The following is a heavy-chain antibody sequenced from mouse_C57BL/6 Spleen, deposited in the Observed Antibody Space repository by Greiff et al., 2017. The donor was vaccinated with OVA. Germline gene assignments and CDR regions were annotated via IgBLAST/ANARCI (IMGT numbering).Heavy chain of an antibody. V-gene: IGHV3-6*01. J-gene: IGHJ2*01. CDR2: ISYDGSN. D-gene: IGHD4-1*01. CDR3: ARVGRRDFDY. Sequence: EVQLQQSGPGLVKPSQSLSLTCSVTGYSITSGYFWNWIRQFPGNKLEWMGYISYDGSNNYNPSLKNRISITRDTSKNQFFLQLNSVTTEDTATYYYARVGRRDFDYWGQGTTLTVSS. CDR1: GYSITSGYF.